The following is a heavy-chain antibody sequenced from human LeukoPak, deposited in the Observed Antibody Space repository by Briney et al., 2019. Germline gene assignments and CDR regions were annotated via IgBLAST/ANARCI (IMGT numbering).Heavy chain of an antibody. Sequence: GASVKVSCKASGYTFTSYGISWVRQAPGQGLEWMGWISAYNGNTNYAQKLQGRVTMTTDTSTSTAYMELRSLRSDDTAVYYCARQPREVFTIFGVVTSEDDAFDIWGQGTMVTVSS. CDR2: ISAYNGNT. CDR1: GYTFTSYG. CDR3: ARQPREVFTIFGVVTSEDDAFDI. V-gene: IGHV1-18*01. J-gene: IGHJ3*02. D-gene: IGHD3-3*01.